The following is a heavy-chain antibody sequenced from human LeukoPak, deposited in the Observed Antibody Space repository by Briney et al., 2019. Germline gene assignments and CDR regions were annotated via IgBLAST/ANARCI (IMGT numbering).Heavy chain of an antibody. V-gene: IGHV3-30-3*02. D-gene: IGHD1-1*01. J-gene: IGHJ4*02. CDR1: GFTFSSYA. CDR3: AKRPGTTLRYFDY. CDR2: ISYDGSNK. Sequence: GGSLRLSCAASGFTFSSYAMHWVRQAPGKGLEWVAVISYDGSNKYYADSVKGRFTISRDNSKNTLYLQMNSLRAEDTALYFCAKRPGTTLRYFDYLGQGTLVTVSS.